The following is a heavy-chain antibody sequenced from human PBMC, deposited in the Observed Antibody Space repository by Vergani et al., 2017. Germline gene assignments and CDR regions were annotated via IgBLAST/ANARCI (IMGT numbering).Heavy chain of an antibody. V-gene: IGHV3-30*02. D-gene: IGHD5-12*01. CDR3: AKEGVVATVNY. CDR1: GFTFSSYG. J-gene: IGHJ4*02. Sequence: QVQLVESGGGVVQPGGSLRLSCAASGFTFSSYGMHWVRQAPGKGLEWVAFIRYDGSNKYYADSVKGRFTISRDNSKNTLYLQMNSLRAEDTAVYYCAKEGVVATVNYWGQGTLVTVSS. CDR2: IRYDGSNK.